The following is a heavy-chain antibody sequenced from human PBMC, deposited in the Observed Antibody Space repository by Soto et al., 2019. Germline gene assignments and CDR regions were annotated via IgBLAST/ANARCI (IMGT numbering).Heavy chain of an antibody. CDR2: ISYDGSNK. J-gene: IGHJ6*02. CDR1: GFTFSSYA. D-gene: IGHD2-2*01. V-gene: IGHV3-30-3*01. CDR3: ARDGPYAYCSSTSCSPALGAMDV. Sequence: GGSLRLSCAASGFTFSSYAIHWVRQAPGKGLEWVAVISYDGSNKYYADSVKGRFTISRDNSKNTLYLQMNSLRAEDTAVYYCARDGPYAYCSSTSCSPALGAMDVWGQGTTVTVSS.